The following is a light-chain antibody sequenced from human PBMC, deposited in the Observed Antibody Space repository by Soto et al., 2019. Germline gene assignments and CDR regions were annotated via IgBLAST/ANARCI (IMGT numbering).Light chain of an antibody. J-gene: IGLJ1*01. CDR1: SSDVGGYNY. CDR2: DVS. V-gene: IGLV2-11*01. CDR3: CSYAGSSTYV. Sequence: QSVLTQPRSVSGSPGQSVTIPCTGTSSDVGGYNYVSWYQRHAGKGPKLIIYDVSERPSGVPDRFSGSKSGNTASLTISGLQAEDEADYYCCSYAGSSTYVFGTGTKVTVL.